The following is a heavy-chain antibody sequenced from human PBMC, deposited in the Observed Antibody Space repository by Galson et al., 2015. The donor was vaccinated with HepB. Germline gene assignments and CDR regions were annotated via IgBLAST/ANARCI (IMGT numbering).Heavy chain of an antibody. J-gene: IGHJ4*02. CDR1: GFTFSSYG. Sequence: SLRLSCAASGFTFSSYGMHWVRQAPGKGLEWVAVIWYDGSNKYYADSVKGRFTISRDNSKNTLYLQMNSLRAEDTAVYYCARDAANIVVVPAAINWGSVFVYWGQGTLVTVSS. CDR2: IWYDGSNK. V-gene: IGHV3-33*01. D-gene: IGHD2-2*02. CDR3: ARDAANIVVVPAAINWGSVFVY.